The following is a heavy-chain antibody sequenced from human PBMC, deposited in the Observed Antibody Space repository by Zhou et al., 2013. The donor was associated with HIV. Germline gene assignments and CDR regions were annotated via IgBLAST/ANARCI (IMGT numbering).Heavy chain of an antibody. Sequence: QVHLVQSGAEVKKPGASVKVSCKASGYTFTSYGITWVRQAPGQGLEWMGWISGYNGDTNYTQKLQGRVTMTTDTSTSTAYMDLRRLRSDDTAVYFCARDSPTSLRYYVFLEWRLLPCPTWGQGTVVTVSS. V-gene: IGHV1-18*01. J-gene: IGHJ1*01. CDR2: ISGYNGDT. D-gene: IGHD3-3*01. CDR3: ARDSPTSLRYYVFLEWRLLPCPT. CDR1: GYTFTSYG.